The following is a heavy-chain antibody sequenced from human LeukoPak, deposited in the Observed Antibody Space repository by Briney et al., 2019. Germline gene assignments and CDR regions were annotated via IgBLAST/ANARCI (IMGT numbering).Heavy chain of an antibody. Sequence: GGSLRLSCAASGFTFSSYGMHWVRQAPGKGLEWVAVISYDGSNKYYADSVKGRFTISRDNSKNTLYLQMNSLRAEDTAVYYCAKEVSLRFDYWGQGTLVTVSS. J-gene: IGHJ4*02. CDR2: ISYDGSNK. V-gene: IGHV3-30*18. CDR3: AKEVSLRFDY. CDR1: GFTFSSYG. D-gene: IGHD6-6*01.